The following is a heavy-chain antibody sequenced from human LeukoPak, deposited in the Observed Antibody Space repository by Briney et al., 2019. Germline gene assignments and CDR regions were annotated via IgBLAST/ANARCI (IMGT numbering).Heavy chain of an antibody. CDR1: GFTFSSYA. V-gene: IGHV3-30*04. J-gene: IGHJ4*02. CDR3: ARDVSFDY. Sequence: GGSLRLSCAASGFTFSSYAMHWVRQAPGKGLEWVAVISYDGSNKYYADSVKGRFTISRDNSKNTLYLQMNSLRAEDTAVYYCARDVSFDYWGQGTLVTVSS. CDR2: ISYDGSNK.